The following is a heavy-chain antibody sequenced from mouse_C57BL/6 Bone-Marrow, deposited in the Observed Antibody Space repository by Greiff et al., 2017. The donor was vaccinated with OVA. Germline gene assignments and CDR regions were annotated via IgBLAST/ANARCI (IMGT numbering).Heavy chain of an antibody. CDR2: IYPVSGET. CDR3: PLIITTVVAVDY. D-gene: IGHD1-1*01. J-gene: IGHJ2*01. CDR1: GYTFTDHI. Sequence: LMESGAELASPGASVTLSCKASGYTFTDHIMNWVKKWPGQGLEWIGRIYPVSGETNYNQKFMGKATFSVDRSSSTVYMVLNSLTSEDPAVYYCPLIITTVVAVDYWGQGTTLTVSS. V-gene: IGHV1-11*01.